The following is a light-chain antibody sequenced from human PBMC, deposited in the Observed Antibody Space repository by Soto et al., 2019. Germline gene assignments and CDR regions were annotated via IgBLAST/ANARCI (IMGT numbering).Light chain of an antibody. V-gene: IGKV1-27*01. Sequence: DVQMTQSPSSLSAFVGDRVTITCRARQGIAPYLAWFQQKPGKVPKLLISATSTLQSGVPSRFSGSGSGTDFTLTINSLQPEDVGTYYCQKYNSAPLTFGGGTKVEIK. CDR2: ATS. J-gene: IGKJ4*01. CDR1: QGIAPY. CDR3: QKYNSAPLT.